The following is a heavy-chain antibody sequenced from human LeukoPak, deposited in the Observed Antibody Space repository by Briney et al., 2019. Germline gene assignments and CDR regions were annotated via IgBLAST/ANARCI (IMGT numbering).Heavy chain of an antibody. CDR3: TRRGGSSSSDWFDP. CDR1: GGSISNYH. J-gene: IGHJ5*02. D-gene: IGHD6-6*01. Sequence: PSETLSLTCTVFGGSISNYHWRWIRQPPGKGLARIGYVHYTGSTSYTPSLNSRVTISGDTSKNPSYLKLSSVTPADTALYYCTRRGGSSSSDWFDPWGQGTLVIVSS. V-gene: IGHV4-59*08. CDR2: VHYTGST.